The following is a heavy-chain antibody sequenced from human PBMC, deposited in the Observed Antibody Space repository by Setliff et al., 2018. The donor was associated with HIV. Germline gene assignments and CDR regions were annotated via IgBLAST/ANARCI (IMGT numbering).Heavy chain of an antibody. CDR3: ARRSPGGGYYMDV. Sequence: SETLSLTCTVSGGSISSGNYYWSWIRQPAGKGLEWIGRIYTSGSTNYNPSLKSRVTISLDTSKNQFSLNLSSVTAADPAVYYCARRSPGGGYYMDVWGKGTTVTVSS. CDR2: IYTSGST. J-gene: IGHJ6*03. D-gene: IGHD3-16*01. CDR1: GGSISSGNYY. V-gene: IGHV4-61*02.